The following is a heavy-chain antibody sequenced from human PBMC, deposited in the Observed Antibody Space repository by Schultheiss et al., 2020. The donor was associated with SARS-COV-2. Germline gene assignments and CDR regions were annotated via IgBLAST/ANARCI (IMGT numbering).Heavy chain of an antibody. Sequence: GGSLRLSCAASGFTFSGSAMHWVRQAPGKGLEWVAVISYDGSNKYYADSVKGRFTISRDNSKNTLSLQMIRLRAEDTGVYFCARAVQDGYVYYYYGMDVWGQGTTVTVSS. D-gene: IGHD6-13*01. CDR2: ISYDGSNK. J-gene: IGHJ6*02. CDR3: ARAVQDGYVYYYYGMDV. CDR1: GFTFSGSA. V-gene: IGHV3-30-3*01.